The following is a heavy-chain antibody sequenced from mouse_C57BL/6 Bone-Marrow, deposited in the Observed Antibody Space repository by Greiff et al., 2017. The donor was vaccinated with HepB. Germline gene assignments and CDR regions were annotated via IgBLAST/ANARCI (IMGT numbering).Heavy chain of an antibody. J-gene: IGHJ1*03. Sequence: EVQLKESGAELVRPGASVKLSCTASGFNIKDYYMHWVKQRPEQGLEWIGRIDPEDGDTEYAPKFQGKATMTADTSSNTAYLQLSSLTSEDTAVYYCTFITTVVGSYWYFDVWGTGTTVTVSS. CDR2: IDPEDGDT. CDR1: GFNIKDYY. CDR3: TFITTVVGSYWYFDV. V-gene: IGHV14-1*01. D-gene: IGHD1-1*01.